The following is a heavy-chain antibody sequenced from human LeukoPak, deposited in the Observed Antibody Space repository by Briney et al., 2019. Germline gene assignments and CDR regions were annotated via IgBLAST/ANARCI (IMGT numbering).Heavy chain of an antibody. CDR2: IYYSGST. J-gene: IGHJ6*02. Sequence: SETLSLTCTVSGGSISSDAYYWSWIRQHPGKGLEWIGYIYYSGSTYYNPSLKTRLTISVDTSKNQFSLKLSSVTAADTAVYYCARVPLHFDILTGYHNQAYGMDVWGQGTTVTVSS. D-gene: IGHD3-9*01. V-gene: IGHV4-31*03. CDR3: ARVPLHFDILTGYHNQAYGMDV. CDR1: GGSISSDAYY.